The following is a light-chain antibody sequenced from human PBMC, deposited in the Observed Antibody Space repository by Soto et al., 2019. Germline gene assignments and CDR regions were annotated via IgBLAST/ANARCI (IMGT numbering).Light chain of an antibody. CDR1: QSVRTY. J-gene: IGKJ4*01. Sequence: EIVMTQSPATLSVSPGERATLSCRASQSVRTYVAWYQQEAGQAPRLLIYDASNRATGIPARFSGSGSGTDFTLTISSLEPEDCAVYFCQQRINWRSTVGGGTKVDSK. CDR3: QQRINWRST. CDR2: DAS. V-gene: IGKV3-11*01.